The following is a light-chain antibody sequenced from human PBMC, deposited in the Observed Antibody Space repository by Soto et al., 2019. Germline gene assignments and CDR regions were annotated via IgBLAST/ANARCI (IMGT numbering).Light chain of an antibody. CDR2: EAY. V-gene: IGLV2-14*02. J-gene: IGLJ1*01. Sequence: QSVLTQPASVSGSPGQSITISCTGTSTDVGSHNLVSWYQQYPGNAPKLIIFEAYKRPSGVSNRFSGSKSGSTASLTISGLQAEDEADYYCSSYTSSSTYVFGTGTKVTVL. CDR1: STDVGSHNL. CDR3: SSYTSSSTYV.